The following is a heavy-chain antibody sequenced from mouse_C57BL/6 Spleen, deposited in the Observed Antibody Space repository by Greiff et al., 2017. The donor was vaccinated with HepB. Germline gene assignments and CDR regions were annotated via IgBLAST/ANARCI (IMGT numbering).Heavy chain of an antibody. CDR3: ARGTTSAY. CDR2: IYPGSGNT. J-gene: IGHJ3*01. V-gene: IGHV1-76*01. CDR1: GYTFTDYY. Sequence: QVQLKESGAELVRPGASVKLSCKASGYTFTDYYINWVKQRPGQGLEWIARIYPGSGNTYYNEKFKGKATLTAEKSSSTAYMQLSSLTSEDSAVYFCARGTTSAYWGQGTLVTVSA. D-gene: IGHD1-1*01.